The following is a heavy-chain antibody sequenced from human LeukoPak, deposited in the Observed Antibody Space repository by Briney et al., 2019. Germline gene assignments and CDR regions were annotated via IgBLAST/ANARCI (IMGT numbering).Heavy chain of an antibody. Sequence: TVSFKASGYTFTSYGISWVRQMPGKGLEWMGIIYPGDSDTRYIPSFQGQVTISADKSISTAYLQWSSLKASDTAMYYCARPKRYSSGWYELDYWGQGTLVTVSS. CDR3: ARPKRYSSGWYELDY. V-gene: IGHV5-51*01. CDR2: IYPGDSDT. D-gene: IGHD6-19*01. J-gene: IGHJ4*02. CDR1: GYTFTSYG.